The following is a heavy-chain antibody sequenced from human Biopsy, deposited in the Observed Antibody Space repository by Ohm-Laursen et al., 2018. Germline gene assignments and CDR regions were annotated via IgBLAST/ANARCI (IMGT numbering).Heavy chain of an antibody. D-gene: IGHD6-19*01. CDR2: IFKDGNT. CDR1: GYSISSDYR. J-gene: IGHJ4*02. V-gene: IGHV4-38-2*01. CDR3: ARVGSGWAPFDK. Sequence: GTLSLTWAVSGYSISSDYRWGWIRQSPGKTLEWLGNIFKDGNTHYNPSLRSRLIISIDTSKNQFSLMMTSVSGADTAVYFCARVGSGWAPFDKWGPGTLVTVSS.